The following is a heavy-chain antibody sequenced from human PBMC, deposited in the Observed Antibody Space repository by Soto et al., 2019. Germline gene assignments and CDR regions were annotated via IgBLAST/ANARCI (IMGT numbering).Heavy chain of an antibody. J-gene: IGHJ6*02. CDR3: ARDLDCSSTNCYTGSWLYYYYYGMDV. CDR1: GFTFSTYG. V-gene: IGHV3-33*01. CDR2: IWYDGSNK. Sequence: GSLRLSCAASGFTFSTYGMHWVRQAPGKGLEWVAVIWYDGSNKYYADSVKGRFTISRDNSKNTLYLEMNNLRAEDTAVYYCARDLDCSSTNCYTGSWLYYYYYGMDVWGQGTTVTVSS. D-gene: IGHD2-2*02.